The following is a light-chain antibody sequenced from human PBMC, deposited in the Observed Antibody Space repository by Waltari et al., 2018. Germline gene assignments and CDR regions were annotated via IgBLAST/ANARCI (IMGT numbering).Light chain of an antibody. CDR1: YNDVGNYNY. Sequence: QSALTQPRSVSGSPGQSVTISCTGSYNDVGNYNYVSWYKQTPGRAPKLIMYDVSKWAAGVPDRFSGSKSDNMASLTISGLQSEDEGDYYCCSYAGSYTWVFGGGTKVTVL. CDR2: DVS. J-gene: IGLJ3*02. CDR3: CSYAGSYTWV. V-gene: IGLV2-11*01.